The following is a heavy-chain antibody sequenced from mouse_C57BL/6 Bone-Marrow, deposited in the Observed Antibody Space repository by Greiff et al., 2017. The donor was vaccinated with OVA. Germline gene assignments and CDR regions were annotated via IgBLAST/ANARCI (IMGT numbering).Heavy chain of an antibody. V-gene: IGHV1-5*01. D-gene: IGHD1-1*01. CDR2: INPGNSDT. J-gene: IGHJ4*01. CDR1: GYTFTSYW. Sequence: VQLQQSGTVLARPGASVKMSCKTSGYTFTSYWMHWVKQRPGQGLEWIGAINPGNSDTSYNQKFKGKAKLTAVTSASTAYMELSSLTNEDSAVYYCTSDGSSYGYAMDYWGQGTSVTVSS. CDR3: TSDGSSYGYAMDY.